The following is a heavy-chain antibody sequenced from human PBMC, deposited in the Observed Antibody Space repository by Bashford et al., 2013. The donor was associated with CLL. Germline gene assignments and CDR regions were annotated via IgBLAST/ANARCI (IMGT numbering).Heavy chain of an antibody. CDR1: GGSFSGYY. CDR2: VNHSGST. J-gene: IGHJ6*02. V-gene: IGHV4-34*01. Sequence: SETLSLTCAVYGGSFSGYYWSWIRQPPGKGLEWIGKVNHSGSTNYNPSLKSRVTISVDTSKNQFSLKLSSVTAADTAVYYCARGPMIVVVINPGEPYYYYYYGMDVWGQGTTVTVSS. CDR3: ARGPMIVVVINPGEPYYYYYYGMDV. D-gene: IGHD3-22*01.